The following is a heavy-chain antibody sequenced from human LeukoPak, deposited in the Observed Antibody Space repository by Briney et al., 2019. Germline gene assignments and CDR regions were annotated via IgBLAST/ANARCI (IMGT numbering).Heavy chain of an antibody. D-gene: IGHD2-2*01. CDR1: GYTFTGYY. J-gene: IGHJ5*02. CDR2: INPNSGGT. CDR3: ARADSRIVVVPAAMSRRSWFDP. V-gene: IGHV1-2*02. Sequence: GASVKVSCKASGYTFTGYYMHWVRQAPGQGLEWMGWINPNSGGTNYAQKFQGRVTMTRDTSISTAYMELSRLRSDDTAAYYCARADSRIVVVPAAMSRRSWFDPWGQGTLVTVSS.